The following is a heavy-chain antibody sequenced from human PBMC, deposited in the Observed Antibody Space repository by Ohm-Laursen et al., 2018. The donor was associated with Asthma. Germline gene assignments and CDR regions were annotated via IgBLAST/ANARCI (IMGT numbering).Heavy chain of an antibody. CDR1: GYTFTGYY. Sequence: ASVKVSCKASGYTFTGYYMHWVRQAPGQGLEWMGWMNPNSGNTGYAQKFQGRVTMTRNTSISTAYMELSSLRSEDTAVYYCARSKLTTAVAATYFDYWGQGTLVTVSS. CDR3: ARSKLTTAVAATYFDY. V-gene: IGHV1-8*02. CDR2: MNPNSGNT. D-gene: IGHD6-19*01. J-gene: IGHJ4*02.